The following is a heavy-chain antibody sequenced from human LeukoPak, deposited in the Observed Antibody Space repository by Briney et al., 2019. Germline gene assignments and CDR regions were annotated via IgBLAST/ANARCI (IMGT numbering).Heavy chain of an antibody. CDR3: ARVEYSRQVDY. CDR2: IYYSGRT. V-gene: IGHV4-39*07. Sequence: SETLSLTCTVSGGSISSSSYYWGWIRQPPGKGLEWIGSIYYSGRTYYNPSLKSRVTISVDTSKNQFSLKVSSVTAADTAVYYCARVEYSRQVDYWGQGTLVTVSS. CDR1: GGSISSSSYY. D-gene: IGHD6-6*01. J-gene: IGHJ4*02.